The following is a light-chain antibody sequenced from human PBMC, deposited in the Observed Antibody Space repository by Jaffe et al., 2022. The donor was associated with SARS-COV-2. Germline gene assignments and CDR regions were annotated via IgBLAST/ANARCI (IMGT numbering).Light chain of an antibody. Sequence: QSVLTQPPSVSGAPGQRVTISCTGTSSNIGAGYDVHWYQQLPGTAPKLLIYDNSNRPSGVPDRFSGSKSGTSASLAISGLQAEDEADYYCQSYDSSLSAWVFGTGTKVTVL. CDR1: SSNIGAGYD. CDR2: DNS. CDR3: QSYDSSLSAWV. J-gene: IGLJ1*01. V-gene: IGLV1-40*01.